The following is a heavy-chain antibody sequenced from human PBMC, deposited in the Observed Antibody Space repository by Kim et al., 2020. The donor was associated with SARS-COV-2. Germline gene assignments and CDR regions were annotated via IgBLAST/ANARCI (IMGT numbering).Heavy chain of an antibody. CDR2: ISYDGGNE. Sequence: GGSLRLSCAASGFTFSHYGMHWVRQAPGKGLEWVALISYDGGNEYYADSVKGRFTISRDNSKNTLSPQMNSLRAEDSALYYCAKDREDIVVLVAATPDYWGQGTLVTVSS. D-gene: IGHD2-15*01. CDR3: AKDREDIVVLVAATPDY. J-gene: IGHJ4*02. CDR1: GFTFSHYG. V-gene: IGHV3-30*18.